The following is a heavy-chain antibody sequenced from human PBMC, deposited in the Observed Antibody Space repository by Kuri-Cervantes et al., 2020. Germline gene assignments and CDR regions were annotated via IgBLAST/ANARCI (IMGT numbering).Heavy chain of an antibody. V-gene: IGHV3-30*02. D-gene: IGHD6-13*01. CDR1: GFTFSSYG. J-gene: IGHJ6*03. Sequence: GESLKISCAASGFTFSSYGMHWVRQAPGKGLEWVAFIRYDGSNKYYADSVKGRFTISRDNSKITLYLQMNSLRAEDTAVYYCARGSFPYYYFYYMDVWGKGTTVAVSS. CDR3: ARGSFPYYYFYYMDV. CDR2: IRYDGSNK.